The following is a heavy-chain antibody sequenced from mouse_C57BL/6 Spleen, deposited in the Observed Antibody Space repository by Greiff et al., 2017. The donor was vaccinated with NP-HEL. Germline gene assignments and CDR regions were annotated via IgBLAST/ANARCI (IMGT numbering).Heavy chain of an antibody. J-gene: IGHJ3*01. CDR1: GYSITSGYY. CDR2: ISYDGSN. Sequence: EVQLQESGPGLVKPSQSLSLTCSVTGYSITSGYYWNWIRQFPGNKLEWMGYISYDGSNNYNPSFKNRISITRDTSKNQFFLKFNSVTTEDTATYYWAREAYYYGSSYRAYWGQGTLVTVPA. V-gene: IGHV3-6*01. D-gene: IGHD1-1*01. CDR3: AREAYYYGSSYRAY.